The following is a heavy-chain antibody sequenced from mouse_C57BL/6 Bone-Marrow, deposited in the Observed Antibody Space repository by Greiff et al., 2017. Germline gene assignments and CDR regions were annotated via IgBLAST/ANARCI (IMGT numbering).Heavy chain of an antibody. Sequence: VQLKESGPGLVKPSQTVFLTCTVTGISITSGTYRWSWIRQFPGNKLEWIGYIYFNGSLTYIPSLPSRTTITRDTPKDQFFLEMNSLAAEETAPYYCARERLLGDYWGRGTSVTVSS. V-gene: IGHV3-5*01. CDR3: ARERLLGDY. D-gene: IGHD3-2*02. CDR1: GISITSGTYR. CDR2: IYFNGSL. J-gene: IGHJ4*01.